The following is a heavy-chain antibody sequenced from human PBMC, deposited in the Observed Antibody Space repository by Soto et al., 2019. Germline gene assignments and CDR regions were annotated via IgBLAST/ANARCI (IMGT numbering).Heavy chain of an antibody. CDR1: AYSFTSYD. D-gene: IGHD3-16*01. V-gene: IGHV1-8*01. J-gene: IGHJ6*03. CDR3: VSGGRMGDYYYYMDV. Sequence: QVQLVQSGAEVKKPGASVKVSCEASAYSFTSYDINWVRQATGQGLEWMGWMNSKSGNTAYAQKFQGRVTMTRNTSISTAYMELSSLRSEDTAVYYCVSGGRMGDYYYYMDVWGKGTTVTVSS. CDR2: MNSKSGNT.